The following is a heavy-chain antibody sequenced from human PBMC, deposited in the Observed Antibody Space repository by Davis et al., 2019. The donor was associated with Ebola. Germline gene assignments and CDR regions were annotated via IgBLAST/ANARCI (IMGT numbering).Heavy chain of an antibody. CDR1: GFTFSHAW. CDR2: IKSKTDGGTI. J-gene: IGHJ4*02. D-gene: IGHD5-24*01. CDR3: TTGAVEMLDS. V-gene: IGHV3-15*07. Sequence: GESLKISCAASGFTFSHAWMNWVRQAPGKELEWVGRIKSKTDGGTIDYAAPVKGRFTISRDDSKNTLYLQMNSLKTEDTAVYYCTTGAVEMLDSWGQGTLVTVSS.